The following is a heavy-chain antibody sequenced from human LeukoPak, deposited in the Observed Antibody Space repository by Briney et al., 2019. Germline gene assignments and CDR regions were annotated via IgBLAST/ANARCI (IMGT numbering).Heavy chain of an antibody. CDR3: SRGASISPRSGMAV. V-gene: IGHV1-2*02. J-gene: IGHJ6*02. CDR2: INPNSSGT. Sequence: ASVKVSCKSSGSAFTGCDMHMVWQAPGQGLEWMGWINPNSSGTNYAQKFQGRVTMTRDTSISTAYMELSRLSSVDTAVYYCSRGASISPRSGMAVWGQGTTVTVSS. CDR1: GSAFTGCD. D-gene: IGHD6-6*01.